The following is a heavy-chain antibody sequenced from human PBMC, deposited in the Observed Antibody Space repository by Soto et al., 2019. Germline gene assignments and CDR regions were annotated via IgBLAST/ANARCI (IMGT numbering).Heavy chain of an antibody. CDR3: AGTYYYDSSGSASFDY. Sequence: ASVKVSCKASGGTFSSYAISWVRQAPGQGLEWMGGIIPIFGTANYAQKFQGRVTITADESTSTAYMELSSLRSEDTAVYYCAGTYYYDSSGSASFDYWGQGTLVTVSS. J-gene: IGHJ4*02. CDR1: GGTFSSYA. V-gene: IGHV1-69*13. D-gene: IGHD3-22*01. CDR2: IIPIFGTA.